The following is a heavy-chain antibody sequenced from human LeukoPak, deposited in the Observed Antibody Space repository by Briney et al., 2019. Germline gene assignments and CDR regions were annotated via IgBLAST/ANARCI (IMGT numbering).Heavy chain of an antibody. D-gene: IGHD1-14*01. CDR1: GFIFSGSS. CDR3: AKEQYPGYFDF. V-gene: IGHV3-30*02. J-gene: IGHJ4*02. CDR2: IRFDATNK. Sequence: PGGSLRLSCAASGFIFSGSSMHWVRQAAGKGLEWVCFIRFDATNKYYADSVKGRFTISRDNSNNTLYLQLNNVRTEDTATYFCAKEQYPGYFDFWGQGTLVTVSA.